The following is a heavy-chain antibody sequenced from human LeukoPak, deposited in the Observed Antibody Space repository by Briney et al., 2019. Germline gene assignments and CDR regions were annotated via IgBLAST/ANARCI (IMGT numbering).Heavy chain of an antibody. CDR2: ILSDGSST. V-gene: IGHV3-74*01. CDR1: GFTFSTYW. CDR3: ARRVVSYGMDV. Sequence: GGSLRLSCAASGFTFSTYWMHSVRHAPGKRLVWVSRILSDGSSTSYADSVKGRFTISRDNAKNTLYLQMNSLRAEDTAVYCRARRVVSYGMDVWGQGTTVTVSS. J-gene: IGHJ6*02. D-gene: IGHD3-3*01.